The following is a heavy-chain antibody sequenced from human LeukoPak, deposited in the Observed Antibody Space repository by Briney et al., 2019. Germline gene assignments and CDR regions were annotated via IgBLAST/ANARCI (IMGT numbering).Heavy chain of an antibody. CDR3: ASRLGYCSGGSCYLDY. D-gene: IGHD2-15*01. V-gene: IGHV3-23*01. CDR1: GFTFSSYA. J-gene: IGHJ4*02. CDR2: ISGSGGST. Sequence: QPGGSLRLSCAASGFTFSSYAMSWVRQAPGKGLEWVSAISGSGGSTYYADSVKGRFTISRDNSKNTLYLQMNSLRAEDTAVYYCASRLGYCSGGSCYLDYWGQGTLVTVSS.